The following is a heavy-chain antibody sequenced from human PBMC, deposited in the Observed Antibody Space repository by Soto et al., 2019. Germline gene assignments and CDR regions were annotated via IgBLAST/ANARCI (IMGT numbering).Heavy chain of an antibody. CDR2: INPILSMS. V-gene: IGHV1-69*02. D-gene: IGHD3-10*01. CDR3: ASSYGSGYRAFDY. Sequence: QVQLVQSGAEVKKPGSSVRVSCKASGDTFSFYSINWVGQAPGLGLEWMGRINPILSMSNYAQRFQGRVTVTADKSTSTAYMELSSLRSEDTAMYYCASSYGSGYRAFDYWGQGALVTVSS. CDR1: GDTFSFYS. J-gene: IGHJ4*02.